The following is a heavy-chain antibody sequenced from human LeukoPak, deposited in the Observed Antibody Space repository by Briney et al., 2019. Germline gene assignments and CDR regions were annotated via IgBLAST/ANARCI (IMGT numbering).Heavy chain of an antibody. Sequence: SQTLSLTCTVSGGSISSGGYYWNWIRQHPGKGLEWIGYIYNSGRTHTKPSLKSRVTISVDTSKKQLSLKLRYVTAADTAVYYCARGAKMATRGFDYWGQGTLVTVSS. CDR1: GGSISSGGYY. V-gene: IGHV4-31*03. J-gene: IGHJ4*02. CDR2: IYNSGRT. CDR3: ARGAKMATRGFDY. D-gene: IGHD5-24*01.